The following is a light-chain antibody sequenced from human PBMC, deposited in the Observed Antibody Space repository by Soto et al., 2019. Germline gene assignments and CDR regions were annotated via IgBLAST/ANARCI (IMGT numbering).Light chain of an antibody. CDR3: QHLNNYPPFT. J-gene: IGKJ3*01. Sequence: IQLTQTPSSLSASVGDRDSITCRASQDIKTYLAWYQQKRGKAPKLLISGTFTLQSGVPSRFNGSGSGTDFTLTISRLQPEDFATYYCQHLNNYPPFTFGPGTNVDLE. CDR2: GTF. V-gene: IGKV1-9*01. CDR1: QDIKTY.